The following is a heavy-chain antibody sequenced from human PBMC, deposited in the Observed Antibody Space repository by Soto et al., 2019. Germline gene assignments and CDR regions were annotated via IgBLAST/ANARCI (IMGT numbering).Heavy chain of an antibody. CDR3: ARGVGLLELNPDAFDI. D-gene: IGHD2-21*02. CDR1: GYTFTVYY. V-gene: IGHV1-2*04. CDR2: INPNSGGT. Sequence: ASVKVSCKASGYTFTVYYMHWVRQAPGQGLEWMGWINPNSGGTNYAQKFQGWVTMTRDTSISTAYMELSRLRSDDTAVYYCARGVGLLELNPDAFDIWGQGTMVTVSS. J-gene: IGHJ3*02.